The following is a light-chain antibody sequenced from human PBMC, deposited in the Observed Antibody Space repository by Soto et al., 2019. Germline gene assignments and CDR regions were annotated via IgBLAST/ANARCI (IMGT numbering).Light chain of an antibody. J-gene: IGKJ1*01. CDR2: DAS. Sequence: DIQLTQSPSTLSASIGDKVTITCRATQSISSWLAWYQHKPGEAPKLLIYDASDLDTGVPLRFSGRGSETEFTLTINGLQPDDFATYYCQQYNSFPRTFCQGTKVEI. CDR1: QSISSW. CDR3: QQYNSFPRT. V-gene: IGKV1-5*01.